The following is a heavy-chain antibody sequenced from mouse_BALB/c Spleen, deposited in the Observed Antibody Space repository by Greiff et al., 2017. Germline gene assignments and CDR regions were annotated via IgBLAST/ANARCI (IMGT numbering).Heavy chain of an antibody. V-gene: IGHV1-69*02. CDR1: GYTFTSYW. D-gene: IGHD2-3*01. CDR3: TSLDGYYAMDY. CDR2: IYPSDSYT. J-gene: IGHJ4*01. Sequence: QVQLQQPGAELVRPGASVKLSCKASGYTFTSYWINWVKQRPGQGLEWIGNIYPSDSYTNYNQKFKDKATLTVDKSSSTAYMQLSSPTSEDSAVYYCTSLDGYYAMDYWGQGTSVTVSS.